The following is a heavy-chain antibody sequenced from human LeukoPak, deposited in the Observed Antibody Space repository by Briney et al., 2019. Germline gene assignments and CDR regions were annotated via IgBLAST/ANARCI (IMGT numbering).Heavy chain of an antibody. Sequence: ASVKVSCKASGYTFTNYYMHWVRRAPGQGLEWMGIINPSGGSTRSAQNFQDRVTMTRDTSTSTVYMELSNLRSEDTAVYYCARGPATATAWPFDSWGQGTLVTVSS. CDR3: ARGPATATAWPFDS. CDR1: GYTFTNYY. J-gene: IGHJ4*02. V-gene: IGHV1-46*01. CDR2: INPSGGST. D-gene: IGHD6-13*01.